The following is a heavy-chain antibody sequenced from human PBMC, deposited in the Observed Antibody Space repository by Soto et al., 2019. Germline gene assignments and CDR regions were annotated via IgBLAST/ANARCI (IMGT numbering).Heavy chain of an antibody. CDR3: ARGGYNWNDAAPSALNWFDP. D-gene: IGHD1-1*01. CDR2: INHSGST. J-gene: IGHJ5*02. V-gene: IGHV4-34*01. Sequence: QVQLQQWGAGLLKPSETLSLTCAVYGGSFSGYYWSWIRQPPGKGLEWIGEINHSGSTNYNPSLNSRVTISVDTSKNQFSLKLSSVTAADTAVYYCARGGYNWNDAAPSALNWFDPWGQGTLVTVSS. CDR1: GGSFSGYY.